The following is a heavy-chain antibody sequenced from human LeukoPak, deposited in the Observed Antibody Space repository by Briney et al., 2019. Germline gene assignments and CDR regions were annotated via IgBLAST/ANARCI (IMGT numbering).Heavy chain of an antibody. CDR3: ARVSGAALFDY. Sequence: SETLSLTCTVSGGSISSYYWSWIRQPPGKGLEWIGYIYYSGSTNYNPSLKSRVTISVDTSKNQFSLKLSSVTAADTAVYYCARVSGAALFDYWGQGTLVTVSS. J-gene: IGHJ4*02. V-gene: IGHV4-59*01. D-gene: IGHD6-6*01. CDR2: IYYSGST. CDR1: GGSISSYY.